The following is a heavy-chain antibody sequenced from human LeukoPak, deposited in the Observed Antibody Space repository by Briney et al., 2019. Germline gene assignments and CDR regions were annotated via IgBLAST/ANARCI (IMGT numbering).Heavy chain of an antibody. CDR2: ISSSSTYI. D-gene: IGHD3-3*01. CDR1: GFTFTNYN. J-gene: IGHJ4*02. CDR3: ARKGYDFWSA. V-gene: IGHV3-21*01. Sequence: AGSLRLSCAASGFTFTNYNMNWVRQAPGKGLEWVSSISSSSTYIYYADSVKGRFTISRDNAKNSLYLKMNSLRAEDTAVYYCARKGYDFWSAWGQGTLVSVSS.